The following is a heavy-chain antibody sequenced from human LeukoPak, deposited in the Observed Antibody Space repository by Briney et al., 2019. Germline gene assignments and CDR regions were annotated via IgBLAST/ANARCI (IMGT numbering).Heavy chain of an antibody. V-gene: IGHV3-21*01. CDR1: GFTFSSYS. J-gene: IGHJ4*02. CDR3: ARVGAYDSSGYTFDY. D-gene: IGHD3-22*01. Sequence: GGSLGLSCAASGFTFSSYSMNWVRQAPGKGLEWVSSISSSSSYIYYADSVKGRFTISRDNAKNSLYLQMNSLRAEDTAVYYCARVGAYDSSGYTFDYWGQGTLVTVSS. CDR2: ISSSSSYI.